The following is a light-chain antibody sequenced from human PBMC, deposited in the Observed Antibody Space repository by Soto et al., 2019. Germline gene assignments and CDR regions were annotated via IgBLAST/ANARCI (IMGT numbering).Light chain of an antibody. Sequence: FVLTQSPGTLSLSPGERATFSCRVSQSVRGNYIAWYQQKPGQAPRVLIYGASTRATGIPARFSGSGSGTEFTLTISSLQSEDFAVYYCQQYNNWPPMYTFGQGTKLEIK. CDR3: QQYNNWPPMYT. J-gene: IGKJ2*01. CDR2: GAS. V-gene: IGKV3-15*01. CDR1: QSVRGN.